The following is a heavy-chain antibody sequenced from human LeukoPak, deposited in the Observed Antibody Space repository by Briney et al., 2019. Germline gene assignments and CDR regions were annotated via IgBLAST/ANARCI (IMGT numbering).Heavy chain of an antibody. D-gene: IGHD3-22*01. CDR1: GGSISSGDYY. Sequence: PSETLSLTCTVSGGSISSGDYYWSWIRQPPGKGLEWIGYIYYSGSTYYNPSLKSRVTISVDTSKNQFSLKLGSVTAADTAVYYCARAPTFYDSSGYYYMLDPWGQGTLVTVSS. CDR2: IYYSGST. J-gene: IGHJ5*02. CDR3: ARAPTFYDSSGYYYMLDP. V-gene: IGHV4-30-4*01.